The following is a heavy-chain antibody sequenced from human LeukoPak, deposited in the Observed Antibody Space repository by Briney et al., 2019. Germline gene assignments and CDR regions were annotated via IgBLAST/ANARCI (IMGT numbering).Heavy chain of an antibody. J-gene: IGHJ4*02. CDR1: GGSFSDYY. Sequence: PSETLSLTCAVYGGSFSDYYWSWIRQPPGKGLEWIGEINHGGSTNYNPSLKSRVSMSVDTSKNQSSLKLSSMTAADTAVYYCARGDYEFDYWGQGTPVTVSS. D-gene: IGHD3-22*01. V-gene: IGHV4-34*01. CDR2: INHGGST. CDR3: ARGDYEFDY.